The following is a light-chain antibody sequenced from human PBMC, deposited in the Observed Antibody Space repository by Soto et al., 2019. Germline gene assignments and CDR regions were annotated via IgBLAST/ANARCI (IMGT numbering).Light chain of an antibody. V-gene: IGKV1-5*01. CDR3: QRYDSYSSGG. Sequence: IRMTQSPSTLSASVGDRVTITCRASQTINSWLAWYQQKPGKAPKVLIFDASSLKTGVPSRFSGSGSGTEFTLTISNLQPDDFATYYCQRYDSYSSGGFGQGTKVDIK. CDR1: QTINSW. J-gene: IGKJ1*01. CDR2: DAS.